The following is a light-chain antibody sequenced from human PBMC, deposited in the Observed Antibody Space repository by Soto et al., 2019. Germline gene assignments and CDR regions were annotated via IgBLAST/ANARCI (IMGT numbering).Light chain of an antibody. Sequence: DIQMTQSPSSLSASVGDRVTITCRASQSISNYLNWYQQKPEKAPKLLIYAASTLQSGVPSRFSGSGSGTEFTLTISSLQPEDFATYFCQQSYNTPFTFGPGTKMYI. J-gene: IGKJ3*01. CDR3: QQSYNTPFT. CDR1: QSISNY. CDR2: AAS. V-gene: IGKV1-39*01.